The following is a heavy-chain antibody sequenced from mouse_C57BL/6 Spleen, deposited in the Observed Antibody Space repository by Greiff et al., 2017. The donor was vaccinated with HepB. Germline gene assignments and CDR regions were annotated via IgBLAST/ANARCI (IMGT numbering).Heavy chain of an antibody. CDR2: IDPENGDT. Sequence: VQLQQSGAELVRPGASVKLSCTASGFNIKDDYMHWVKQRPEQGLEWIGWIDPENGDTEYASKFQGKATITADTSSNTAYLQLSSLTSEDTAVYYCTVDPWFAYWGQGTLVTVSA. V-gene: IGHV14-4*01. CDR3: TVDPWFAY. J-gene: IGHJ3*01. CDR1: GFNIKDDY.